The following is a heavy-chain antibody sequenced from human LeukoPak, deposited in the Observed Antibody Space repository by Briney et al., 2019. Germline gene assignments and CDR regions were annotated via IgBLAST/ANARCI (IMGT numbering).Heavy chain of an antibody. V-gene: IGHV3-30*02. CDR1: GFTFSSYG. Sequence: GGSLRLSCAASGFTFSSYGMHWVRQAPGKGLEWVAFIRYDGSNKYYADSVKGRFTISRDNSKNTLYLQMNSLRAEDTAVYYCAKAAAATTGLDPWGQGTLVTVSS. CDR2: IRYDGSNK. CDR3: AKAAAATTGLDP. D-gene: IGHD6-13*01. J-gene: IGHJ5*02.